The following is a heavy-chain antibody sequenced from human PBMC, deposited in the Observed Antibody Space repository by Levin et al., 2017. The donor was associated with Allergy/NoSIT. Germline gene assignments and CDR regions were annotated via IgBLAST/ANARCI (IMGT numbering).Heavy chain of an antibody. CDR1: GFTFEDHA. J-gene: IGHJ3*02. V-gene: IGHV3-9*01. D-gene: IGHD1-14*01. Sequence: AGGSLRLSCAASGFTFEDHAMHWVRQAPGKGLEWVSGISWNSGGINYADSVKGRFTISRDNAKNSLYLQMNSLRPEDTALYYCAKAGGNSDAFDIWGQGTMVTVSS. CDR2: ISWNSGGI. CDR3: AKAGGNSDAFDI.